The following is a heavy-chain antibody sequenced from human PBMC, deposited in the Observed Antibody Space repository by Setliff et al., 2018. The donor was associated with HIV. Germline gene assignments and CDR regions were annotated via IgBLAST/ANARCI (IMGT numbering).Heavy chain of an antibody. V-gene: IGHV4-59*01. J-gene: IGHJ6*02. Sequence: PSETLSLTCTVSGGSISSYYWSWIRQPPGKGLEWIGYIYYSGSTNYNPSLKSRVTISVATSKKQFSLELNSVTTADTAAYYCARSRTSSGYYGVTGYGMDVWGQGTTVTVSS. CDR3: ARSRTSSGYYGVTGYGMDV. CDR2: IYYSGST. D-gene: IGHD3-22*01. CDR1: GGSISSYY.